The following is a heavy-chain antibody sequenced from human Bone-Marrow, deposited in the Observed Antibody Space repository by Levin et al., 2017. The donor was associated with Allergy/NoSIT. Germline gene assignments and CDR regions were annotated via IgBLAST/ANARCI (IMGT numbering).Heavy chain of an antibody. Sequence: GGSLRLSCAASGFTFSSYEMNWVRQAPGKGLEWVSTISSSGGSTWYADSVKGRFTISRDNSQNTLHLQMNSLRVEDTAVYYCARDRVTPGLHFDYWGQGTLVTVSS. V-gene: IGHV3-23*01. J-gene: IGHJ4*02. D-gene: IGHD4-23*01. CDR2: ISSSGGST. CDR1: GFTFSSYE. CDR3: ARDRVTPGLHFDY.